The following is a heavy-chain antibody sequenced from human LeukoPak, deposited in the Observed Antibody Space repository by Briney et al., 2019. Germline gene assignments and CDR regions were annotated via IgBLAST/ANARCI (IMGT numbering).Heavy chain of an antibody. CDR2: ISYDGSNK. CDR1: GFTFSSYA. CDR3: ARERGAAVDY. V-gene: IGHV3-30*04. Sequence: GGSLRLPCAASGFTFSSYAMHWVRQAPGKGLEWVAVISYDGSNKYYADSVKGRFTISRDNSKNTLYLQMNSLRAKDTAVYYCARERGAAVDYWGQGTLVTVSS. D-gene: IGHD1-26*01. J-gene: IGHJ4*02.